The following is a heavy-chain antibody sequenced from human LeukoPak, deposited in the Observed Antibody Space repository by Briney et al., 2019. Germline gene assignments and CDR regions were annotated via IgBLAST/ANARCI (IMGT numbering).Heavy chain of an antibody. Sequence: GGSLRLSRAASGFTFSSYAMSWVRQAPGKGLEWVSAISGSGGSTFYADSVKGRFTISRDNSKNTLYMQMNSLRAEDTAVYYCAKALGGYHFDYWGQGTLVTVSS. V-gene: IGHV3-23*01. CDR3: AKALGGYHFDY. CDR2: ISGSGGST. J-gene: IGHJ4*02. CDR1: GFTFSSYA. D-gene: IGHD3-16*01.